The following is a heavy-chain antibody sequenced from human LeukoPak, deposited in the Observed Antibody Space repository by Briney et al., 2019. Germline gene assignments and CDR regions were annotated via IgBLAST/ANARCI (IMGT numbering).Heavy chain of an antibody. CDR1: GGSISSYY. CDR2: IYYSGST. J-gene: IGHJ6*02. Sequence: SETLSLTCTVSGGSISSYYWSWIRQPPGKGLEWIGYIYYSGSTNYNPSLKSRVTISVDTSKNQFSLKLSSVTAADTAVYYCARVPIAAAADVWGQGTTVTVSS. D-gene: IGHD6-13*01. CDR3: ARVPIAAAADV. V-gene: IGHV4-59*08.